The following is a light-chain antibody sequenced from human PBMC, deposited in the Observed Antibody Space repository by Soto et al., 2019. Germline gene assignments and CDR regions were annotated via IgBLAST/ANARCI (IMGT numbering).Light chain of an antibody. Sequence: QPASVSGSPGQSITISCTGTSSDVGGYNYVSWYQQHPGKAPKLMIYDVSNRPSGVSNRFSGSKSGNTASLTISGLQAEDEADYYCSSYTSSSTKVFGGGTKLTVL. CDR2: DVS. J-gene: IGLJ2*01. CDR1: SSDVGGYNY. CDR3: SSYTSSSTKV. V-gene: IGLV2-14*01.